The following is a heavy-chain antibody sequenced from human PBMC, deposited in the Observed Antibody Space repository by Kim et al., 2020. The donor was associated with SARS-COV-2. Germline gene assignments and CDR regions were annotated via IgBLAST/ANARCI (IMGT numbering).Heavy chain of an antibody. CDR3: ARWPRTAAAGTVYYHYGMD. Sequence: SVKVSCKVSGGTFSTFTITWVRQAPGQGLEWMGGVSPIYDTSHYAQQFQGRVTITADKSTSTVYMEVFSLRSDDTAVYYCARWPRTAAAGTVYYHYGMD. J-gene: IGHJ6*01. V-gene: IGHV1-69*06. CDR1: GGTFSTFT. CDR2: VSPIYDTS. D-gene: IGHD6-13*01.